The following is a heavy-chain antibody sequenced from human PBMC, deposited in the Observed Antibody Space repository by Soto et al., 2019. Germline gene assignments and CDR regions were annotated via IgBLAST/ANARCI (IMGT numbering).Heavy chain of an antibody. CDR3: ARAGDCSSTSCYRAMGY. D-gene: IGHD2-2*01. Sequence: QVQLVQSGAEVKKPGASVKVSCKASGYTFTSYDINWVRQATGQGLEWMGWMNPNSGNTGYAQKFRGRVTMTRNTSISTAYMELSSLRSEDTAVYYCARAGDCSSTSCYRAMGYWGQGTLVTVSS. V-gene: IGHV1-8*01. CDR1: GYTFTSYD. CDR2: MNPNSGNT. J-gene: IGHJ4*02.